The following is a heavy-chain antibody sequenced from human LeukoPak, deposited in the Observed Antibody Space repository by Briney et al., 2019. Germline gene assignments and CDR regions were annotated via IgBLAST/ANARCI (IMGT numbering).Heavy chain of an antibody. CDR2: ISWNSGSI. D-gene: IGHD3-16*01. V-gene: IGHV3-9*01. Sequence: GRSLRLSCAASGFTFDDYAMHWVRQAPGKGLEWVSGISWNSGSIGYADSVKGRFTVSRDNSKNTLYLHMDSLRTEDTAVYYCAKVPHSWGLFDSWGQGTLVTVSS. CDR1: GFTFDDYA. CDR3: AKVPHSWGLFDS. J-gene: IGHJ4*02.